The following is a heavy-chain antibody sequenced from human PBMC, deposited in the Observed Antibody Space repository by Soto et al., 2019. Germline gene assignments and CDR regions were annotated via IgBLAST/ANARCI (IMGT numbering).Heavy chain of an antibody. CDR1: GDAISSYY. J-gene: IGHJ3*02. CDR3: ASWYNWNGGHAFDI. CDR2: IYTSGST. Sequence: SETLSLTCSVSGDAISSYYWSWIRQPAGKGLEWIGRIYTSGSTNYNPSLKSRVTMSVDTSKNQFSLKLSSVTAADTAVYYCASWYNWNGGHAFDIWGQGTMVTVSS. V-gene: IGHV4-4*07. D-gene: IGHD1-20*01.